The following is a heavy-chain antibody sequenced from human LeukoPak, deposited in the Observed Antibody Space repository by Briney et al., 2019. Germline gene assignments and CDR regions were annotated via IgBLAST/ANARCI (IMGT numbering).Heavy chain of an antibody. CDR2: IYPGGSET. Sequence: GESLKISCKGSGYSFPAYWIGWVRQRPGKGLEWMGIIYPGGSETRYDPSFQGQVTISADRSTSTAYLQWSSLGASDTAMYYCARASRDGYNQNFDHWGQGTLVTVSS. CDR3: ARASRDGYNQNFDH. D-gene: IGHD5-24*01. CDR1: GYSFPAYW. J-gene: IGHJ4*02. V-gene: IGHV5-51*01.